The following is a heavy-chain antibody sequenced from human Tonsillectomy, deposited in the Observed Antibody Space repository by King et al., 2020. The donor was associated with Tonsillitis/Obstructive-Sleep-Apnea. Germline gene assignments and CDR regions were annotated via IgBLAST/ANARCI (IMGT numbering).Heavy chain of an antibody. Sequence: VQLVESGAEVRKPGASVKVSCKPSGYIFTGYYMHWVRQAPGQGLEWVGRIDPNSGATNYAQKFQGRVTMTRDTSISTASMELSGLRSDDTAVYYCARDPIGDSHYYMDVWGKGTTVTVSS. CDR1: GYIFTGYY. V-gene: IGHV1-2*06. CDR3: ARDPIGDSHYYMDV. D-gene: IGHD3-3*01. CDR2: IDPNSGAT. J-gene: IGHJ6*03.